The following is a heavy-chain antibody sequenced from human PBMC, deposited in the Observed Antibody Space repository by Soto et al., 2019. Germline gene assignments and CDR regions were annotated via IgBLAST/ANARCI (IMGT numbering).Heavy chain of an antibody. Sequence: SVKVSCKASGGTFSSYTISWVRQAPGQGLEWMGRIIPILGIANYAQKFQGRVTITADKSTSTAYMELSSLRSEDTAVYYCALGADTAMVVHYYYYYYMDVWGKGTTVTVSS. V-gene: IGHV1-69*02. D-gene: IGHD5-18*01. CDR1: GGTFSSYT. CDR3: ALGADTAMVVHYYYYYYMDV. J-gene: IGHJ6*03. CDR2: IIPILGIA.